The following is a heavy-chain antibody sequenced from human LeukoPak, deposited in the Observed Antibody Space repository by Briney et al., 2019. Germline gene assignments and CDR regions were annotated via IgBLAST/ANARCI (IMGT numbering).Heavy chain of an antibody. CDR3: ARARLGYCSGASCYSFGN. CDR1: GFTFSSYE. V-gene: IGHV3-30*03. Sequence: GGSLRLSCAASGFTFSSYEMNWVRQAPGKGLEWVALISDDGSNKYYADSVKGRFTISRDNSKNTLYLQMNGLRAEDTAVFHCARARLGYCSGASCYSFGNWGQGTLVTVSS. D-gene: IGHD2-15*01. CDR2: ISDDGSNK. J-gene: IGHJ4*02.